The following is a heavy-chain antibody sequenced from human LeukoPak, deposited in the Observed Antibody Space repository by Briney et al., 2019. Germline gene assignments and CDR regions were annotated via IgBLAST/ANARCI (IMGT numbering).Heavy chain of an antibody. CDR3: ARNLYCSGGSCYDAFDI. J-gene: IGHJ3*02. CDR1: GGSISSYY. V-gene: IGHV4-59*01. Sequence: SETLSLTCTVSGGSISSYYWSWIRQPPGKGLEWIGYIYYSGSTNYNPFLKSRVTISVDTSKNQFSLKLSSVTAADTAVYYCARNLYCSGGSCYDAFDIWGQGTMVTVSS. D-gene: IGHD2-15*01. CDR2: IYYSGST.